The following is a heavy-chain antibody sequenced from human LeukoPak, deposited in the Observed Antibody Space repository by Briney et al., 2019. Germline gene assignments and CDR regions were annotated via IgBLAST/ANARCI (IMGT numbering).Heavy chain of an antibody. CDR1: GYAFTTYD. CDR2: MNPNSGNT. CDR3: ARNVASTGYFVY. Sequence: ASVKVSCKASGYAFTTYDINWMRQATGQGLEWLGWMNPNSGNTGYAQKFQGRVSMTRDTSISTAYMELSSLRSEDTAVYYCARNVASTGYFVYWGQGTLVTVSS. V-gene: IGHV1-8*01. D-gene: IGHD2-21*01. J-gene: IGHJ4*02.